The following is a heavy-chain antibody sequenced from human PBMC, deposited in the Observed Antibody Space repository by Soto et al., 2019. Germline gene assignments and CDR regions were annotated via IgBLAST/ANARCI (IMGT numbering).Heavy chain of an antibody. CDR3: ARALRXXGPVAY. V-gene: IGHV3-7*01. CDR1: GFTFSNYW. CDR2: IKHDGSDI. J-gene: IGHJ4*02. Sequence: EVQLVESGGGLVQPGGSLRLSCAASGFTFSNYWMTWVRQAPGKGLEWVANIKHDGSDIYYVDSVKGRFTISRDNAKSSLYLQMNSLRAEDTAVYHCARALRXXGPVAYWGXGTLVTVSS.